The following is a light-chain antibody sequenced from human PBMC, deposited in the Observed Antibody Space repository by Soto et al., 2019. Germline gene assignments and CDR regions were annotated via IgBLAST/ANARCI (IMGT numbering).Light chain of an antibody. V-gene: IGLV2-14*01. J-gene: IGLJ1*01. CDR2: DVS. CDR1: STDVGRYNY. Sequence: QSVLTQPASVSGSPGQSITISCTGTSTDVGRYNYVSWYQQHPGKAPKLMVYDVSNRPSWVSNRFSGSKSGITASLTISGLQAEDDADYYCTSYTSDSIYVFGPGTKVTV. CDR3: TSYTSDSIYV.